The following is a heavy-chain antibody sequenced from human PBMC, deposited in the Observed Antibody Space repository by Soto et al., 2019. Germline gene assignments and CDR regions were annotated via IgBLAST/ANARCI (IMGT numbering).Heavy chain of an antibody. Sequence: GGSLRLSCEGSGFTFSDYYMSWIRQAPGRGLEWISYSSNSGTFTRYSDSVKGRFSISRDNTKNFLYLQMNSLRAEDTAVYYCTRSGDNYNVLDYWGQGTPVTVSS. V-gene: IGHV3-11*06. CDR3: TRSGDNYNVLDY. CDR1: GFTFSDYY. CDR2: SSNSGTFT. D-gene: IGHD3-10*02. J-gene: IGHJ4*02.